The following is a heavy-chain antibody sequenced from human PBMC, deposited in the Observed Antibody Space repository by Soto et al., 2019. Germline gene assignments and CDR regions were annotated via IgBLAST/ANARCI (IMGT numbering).Heavy chain of an antibody. J-gene: IGHJ3*02. CDR2: ISGSGSPE. CDR1: GFSFSTNS. Sequence: EVQLVQSGGGLVQPGGSLRLSCAASGFSFSTNSMNWVRQAPGKGLEWVSYISGSGSPENYADSVKGRFTISRDNDQNSLYLQMNSLRVEDTAVYYCVRDGYCGSTSCSRGAFDIWGQGTMVTVSS. CDR3: VRDGYCGSTSCSRGAFDI. D-gene: IGHD2-2*03. V-gene: IGHV3-48*01.